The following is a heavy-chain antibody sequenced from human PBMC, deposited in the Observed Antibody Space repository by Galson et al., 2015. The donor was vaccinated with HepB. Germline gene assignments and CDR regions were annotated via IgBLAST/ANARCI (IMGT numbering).Heavy chain of an antibody. Sequence: SVKVSCKASGGTFSSYAISWVRQAPGQGLEWMGGIIPIFGTANYAQKFQGRVTITADESTSTAYMELSSLRSEDTAVYYCARSGHVDIVATTPTQYYFDYWGQGTLVTVSS. V-gene: IGHV1-69*13. J-gene: IGHJ4*02. CDR3: ARSGHVDIVATTPTQYYFDY. D-gene: IGHD5-12*01. CDR1: GGTFSSYA. CDR2: IIPIFGTA.